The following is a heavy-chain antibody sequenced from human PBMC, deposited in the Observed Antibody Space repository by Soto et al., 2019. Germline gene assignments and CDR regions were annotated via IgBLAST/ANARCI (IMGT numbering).Heavy chain of an antibody. CDR3: ARSSIAPRLFMYPFDY. CDR2: ISYSGST. V-gene: IGHV4-39*01. J-gene: IGHJ4*02. D-gene: IGHD6-6*01. Sequence: PSETLSLTCTVSGGSISSDSYYWGWIRQPPEKGLEWIASISYSGSTYYNPTLKSRLTISVDTSKSQFSLKLGSVTAADTAVYYCARSSIAPRLFMYPFDYWGQGTLVTVS. CDR1: GGSISSDSYY.